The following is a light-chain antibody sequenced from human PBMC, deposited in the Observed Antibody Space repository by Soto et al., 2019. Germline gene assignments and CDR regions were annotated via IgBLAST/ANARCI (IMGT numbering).Light chain of an antibody. V-gene: IGLV2-14*01. CDR2: DVS. CDR3: SSYTSSSPLI. Sequence: QSALTQPASVSGSPGQSITISCTGTSSDFGGYNYVSWYQQHSGKASKLMIYDVSNRPSGLSYRFSGSKSGNTASLTISGLQAEDEADYYCSSYTSSSPLIFGTGTKVTVL. CDR1: SSDFGGYNY. J-gene: IGLJ1*01.